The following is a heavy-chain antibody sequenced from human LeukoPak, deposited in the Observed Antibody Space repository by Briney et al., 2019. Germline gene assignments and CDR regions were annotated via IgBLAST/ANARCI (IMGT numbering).Heavy chain of an antibody. D-gene: IGHD4-11*01. V-gene: IGHV4-59*01. J-gene: IGHJ4*02. Sequence: SETLSLTCTVSGTSISSYYWSWIRQPPGKGLEWIGYIYYSGSTNYNASLKSRVTISQDTSKNQFYLRLTSVTAADTAVYYCARAPTLTTLDCWGQGTLVTVSS. CDR1: GTSISSYY. CDR3: ARAPTLTTLDC. CDR2: IYYSGST.